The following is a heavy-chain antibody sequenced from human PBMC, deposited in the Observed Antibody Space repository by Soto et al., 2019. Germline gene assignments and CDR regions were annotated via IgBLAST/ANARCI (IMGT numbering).Heavy chain of an antibody. CDR3: AREGASSSWYASSNFDY. J-gene: IGHJ4*02. Sequence: GSVQDCFKASGYSFTSYGISLVRQAPGQGLEWMGWISAYNGNTNYAQKLQGRVTMTADTSTSTAYMELRSLRSDDTAVYYCAREGASSSWYASSNFDYWGRGTLVTVSS. CDR1: GYSFTSYG. V-gene: IGHV1-18*01. D-gene: IGHD6-13*01. CDR2: ISAYNGNT.